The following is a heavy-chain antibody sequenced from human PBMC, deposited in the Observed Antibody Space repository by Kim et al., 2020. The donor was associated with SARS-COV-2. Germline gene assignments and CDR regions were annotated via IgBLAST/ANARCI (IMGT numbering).Heavy chain of an antibody. J-gene: IGHJ6*02. V-gene: IGHV4-39*01. CDR1: GGSISSSSYY. D-gene: IGHD6-13*01. CDR2: IYYSGST. CDR3: ARHVRRSSSWKGRRMDV. Sequence: SETLSLTCTVSGGSISSSSYYWGWIRQPPGKGLEWIGSIYYSGSTYYNPSLKSRVTISVDTSKNKFSLKLSSVTAADTAVYYCARHVRRSSSWKGRRMDVWGQGTTVTVSS.